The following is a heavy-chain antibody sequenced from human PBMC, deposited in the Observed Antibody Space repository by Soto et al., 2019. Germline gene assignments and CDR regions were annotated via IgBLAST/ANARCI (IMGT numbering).Heavy chain of an antibody. D-gene: IGHD2-21*01. CDR2: ITGSGGAM. V-gene: IGHV3-48*03. Sequence: GGSLRLSCTASGFDFSGSEMNWFRQAPGKGLEWVAYITGSGGAMFHADSLKGRFSISRDNAKNSLFLEMNNLTADDAGVYYCAKVAPFILGSPFWGQGTLVTVSS. J-gene: IGHJ4*02. CDR1: GFDFSGSE. CDR3: AKVAPFILGSPF.